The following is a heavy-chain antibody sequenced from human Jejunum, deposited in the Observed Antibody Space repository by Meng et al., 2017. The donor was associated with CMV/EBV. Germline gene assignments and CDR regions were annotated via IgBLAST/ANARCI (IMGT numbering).Heavy chain of an antibody. CDR1: GGSFPAYY. CDR2: INHSGST. V-gene: IGHV4-34*01. D-gene: IGHD5-24*01. CDR3: ARGLGYGNNINYFDS. Sequence: YGGSFPAYYWRWIRQSPGKGLGWVGNINHSGSTNYNQSLKSRVLMSLDTSKNQFSLRLTSVTAADTALYYCARGLGYGNNINYFDSWGQGILVTVSS. J-gene: IGHJ4*02.